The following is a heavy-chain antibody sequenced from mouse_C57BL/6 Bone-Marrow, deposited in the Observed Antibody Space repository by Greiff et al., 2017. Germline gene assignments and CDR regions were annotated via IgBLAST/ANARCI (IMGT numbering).Heavy chain of an antibody. J-gene: IGHJ3*01. V-gene: IGHV1-5*01. CDR2: IYPGNSDT. CDR3: TRGGLLLAWFAY. D-gene: IGHD2-3*01. CDR1: GYTFTSYW. Sequence: VQLQQSGTVLARPGASVKMSCKTSGYTFTSYWMHWVKQRPGQGLEWIGAIYPGNSDTSYNQKFKGKAKLTAVTSASTAYMELRSLTNEDSAVYYCTRGGLLLAWFAYWGQGTLVTVSA.